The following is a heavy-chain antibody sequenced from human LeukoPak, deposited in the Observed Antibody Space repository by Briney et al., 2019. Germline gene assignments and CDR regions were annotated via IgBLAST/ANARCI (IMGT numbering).Heavy chain of an antibody. CDR2: INHSGST. CDR3: ARERRVLRFLEWLPYPYYFDY. D-gene: IGHD3-3*01. V-gene: IGHV4-34*01. J-gene: IGHJ4*02. CDR1: GGSFGGYY. Sequence: SETLSLTCAVYGGSFGGYYWSWIRQPPGKGLEWIGEINHSGSTNYNPSLKSRVTISVDTSKNQFSLKLSSVTAADTAVYYCARERRVLRFLEWLPYPYYFDYWGQGTLVTVSS.